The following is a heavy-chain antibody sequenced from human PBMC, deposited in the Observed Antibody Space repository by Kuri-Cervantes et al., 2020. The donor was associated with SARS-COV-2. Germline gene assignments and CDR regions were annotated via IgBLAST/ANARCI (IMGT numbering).Heavy chain of an antibody. CDR1: GGSFSGYY. V-gene: IGHV4-34*01. CDR3: ARGYFSNAEWFSDFDY. CDR2: TNHSGST. Sequence: SQTLSLTCAVYGGSFSGYYWSWIRQPPGKGLEWIGETNHSGSTNYNPSLKSRVTISVDTSKNQFSLKLSSVTAADTAVYYRARGYFSNAEWFSDFDYWGQGTLVTVSS. J-gene: IGHJ4*02. D-gene: IGHD3-3*01.